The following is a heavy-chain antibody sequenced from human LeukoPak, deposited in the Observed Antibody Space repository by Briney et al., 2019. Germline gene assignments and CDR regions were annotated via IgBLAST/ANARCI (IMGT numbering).Heavy chain of an antibody. CDR3: AKDGKAGYYFDY. V-gene: IGHV3-30*18. CDR2: ISYDGSNK. Sequence: GRSLRLSCAASGFTSSSYGMHWVRQAPGKGLEWVAVISYDGSNKYYADSVKGRFTISRDNSKNTLYLQMNSLRAEDTAVYYCAKDGKAGYYFDYWGQGTLVTVSS. CDR1: GFTSSSYG. J-gene: IGHJ4*02.